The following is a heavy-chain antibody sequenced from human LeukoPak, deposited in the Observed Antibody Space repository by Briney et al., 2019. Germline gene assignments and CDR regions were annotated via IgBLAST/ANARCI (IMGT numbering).Heavy chain of an antibody. CDR2: FDPEEGET. V-gene: IGHV1-24*01. CDR3: ATAGIVLDTGAEFLLH. CDR1: GDTLTELS. Sequence: ASVKVSCKLSGDTLTELSMHWVRQSPGKGLEWMGGFDPEEGETIYAQRFQGRVTMTEDTVTDTAHMGLSSLTSEDTAVYYCATAGIVLDTGAEFLLHWGQGTLVTVSS. D-gene: IGHD2-8*01. J-gene: IGHJ1*01.